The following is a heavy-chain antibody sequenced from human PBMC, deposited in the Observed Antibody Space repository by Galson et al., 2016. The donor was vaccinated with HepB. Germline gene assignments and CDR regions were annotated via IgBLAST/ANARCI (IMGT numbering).Heavy chain of an antibody. CDR3: AREIGYVRFGYHYGMDV. Sequence: SLRLSCAASGFSFSTYSMNWVRQAPGKGLEWVSSISASSNYIYYADSLEGRFTISRDNAKNVLFLEMNRLRAEDTAVYYCAREIGYVRFGYHYGMDVWGQGTTVTVSS. CDR1: GFSFSTYS. V-gene: IGHV3-21*01. CDR2: ISASSNYI. D-gene: IGHD3-10*01. J-gene: IGHJ6*02.